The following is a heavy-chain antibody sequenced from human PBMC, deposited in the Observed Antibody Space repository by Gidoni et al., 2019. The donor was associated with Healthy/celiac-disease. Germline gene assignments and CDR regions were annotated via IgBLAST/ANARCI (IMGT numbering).Heavy chain of an antibody. CDR3: ARGDFWSGYPGY. Sequence: QVQLQQWGAGLLKPSETLSLTCAVYGGSFSGYYWSGIRQPPGKGLEWIGEINHSGSTNYNPSLKSRVTISVDTSKNQFSLKLSSVTAADTAVYYCARGDFWSGYPGYWGQGTLVTVSS. D-gene: IGHD3-3*01. CDR2: INHSGST. CDR1: GGSFSGYY. J-gene: IGHJ4*02. V-gene: IGHV4-34*01.